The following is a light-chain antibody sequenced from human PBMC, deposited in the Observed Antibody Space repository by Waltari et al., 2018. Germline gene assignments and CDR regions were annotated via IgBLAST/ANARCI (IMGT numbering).Light chain of an antibody. CDR2: NDN. CDR1: GSNIGINT. J-gene: IGLJ1*01. CDR3: AAWDDSLNGLS. Sequence: QSVLTQPPSASGTPGQRVTISCSGSGSNIGINTVNWYQQLPGTAPKLLIYNDNQRPSRCPDRFSGSKSGSSAALAISVLQSDDEANYYCAAWDDSLNGLSFGTGTRVTVL. V-gene: IGLV1-44*01.